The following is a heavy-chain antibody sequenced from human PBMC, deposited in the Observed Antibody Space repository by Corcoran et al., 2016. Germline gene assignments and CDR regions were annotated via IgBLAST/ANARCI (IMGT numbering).Heavy chain of an antibody. CDR1: GGSVSSGSYY. D-gene: IGHD2-15*01. CDR3: AREGVYCSGGSCYSGDWFDP. J-gene: IGHJ5*02. Sequence: QVQLQESGPGLVKPSETLSLTCTVSGGSVSSGSYYWSWIRQPPGKGLEWIGYIYYSGSTNYNPSLKSRVTISVDTSKNQFSLKLSSVTAADTAVYYCAREGVYCSGGSCYSGDWFDPWGQGTLVTVSS. CDR2: IYYSGST. V-gene: IGHV4-61*01.